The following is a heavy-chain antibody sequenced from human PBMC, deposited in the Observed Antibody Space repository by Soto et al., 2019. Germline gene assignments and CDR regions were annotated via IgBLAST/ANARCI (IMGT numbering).Heavy chain of an antibody. D-gene: IGHD6-13*01. CDR3: ARDPRSYSSSWYGESYGMDV. CDR2: INPNSGGT. V-gene: IGHV1-2*04. Sequence: QVQLVQSGAEVKKPGASVKVSCKASGYTFTGYYMHWVRQAPGQGLEWMGWINPNSGGTNYAQKCQGWVTMTRDTSISTDYMELSRLRSDDTDVYYCARDPRSYSSSWYGESYGMDVWGQGTTVTVSS. CDR1: GYTFTGYY. J-gene: IGHJ6*02.